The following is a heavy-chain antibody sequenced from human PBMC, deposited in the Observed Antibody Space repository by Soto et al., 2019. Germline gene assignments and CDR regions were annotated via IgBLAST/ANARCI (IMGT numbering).Heavy chain of an antibody. Sequence: VASVKVSCKASGYTFTSYGISWVRQAPGQGLEWMGWISAYNGNTNYAQKLQGRVTMTTDTSTSTAYMELRSLRSDDTAVYYCARETMRKDIVVVPAAMFIGLDLDSWG. V-gene: IGHV1-18*01. CDR3: ARETMRKDIVVVPAAMFIGLDLDS. CDR1: GYTFTSYG. CDR2: ISAYNGNT. J-gene: IGHJ5*01. D-gene: IGHD2-2*01.